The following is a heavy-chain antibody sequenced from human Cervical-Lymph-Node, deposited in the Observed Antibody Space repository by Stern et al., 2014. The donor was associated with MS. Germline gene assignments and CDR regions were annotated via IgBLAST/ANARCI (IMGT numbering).Heavy chain of an antibody. J-gene: IGHJ4*02. V-gene: IGHV1-46*01. D-gene: IGHD2-15*01. Sequence: QVQLVESGAAVEKPGASVKVSCKASGYTFTTYYMHWVRQAPGQGTEWMGLINPSGGTTTYAEKVQGRVTMTRAKTPHTVELEMINPSGGSTTYAQKFQGSVTMTRDTSTSTVYMELSSLRSEDTAVYYCARNWRGVGSTAYDYWGQGTLVTVSS. CDR2: INPSGGTT. CDR1: GYTFTTYY. CDR3: FQGSVTMTRDTSTSTVYMELSSLRSEDTAVYYCARNWRGVGSTAYDY.